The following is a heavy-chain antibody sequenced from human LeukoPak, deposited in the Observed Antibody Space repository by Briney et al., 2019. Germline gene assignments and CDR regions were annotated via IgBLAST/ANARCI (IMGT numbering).Heavy chain of an antibody. CDR3: ARDQFYDGSGSYYLGPFDY. V-gene: IGHV3-21*01. CDR1: GFTFSSYS. J-gene: IGHJ4*02. D-gene: IGHD3-10*01. Sequence: GGSLRLSCAASGFTFSSYSMNWVRQAPGKGPEWVSSISSSSSYIYYADSVKGRFTISRDNAKNSLYLQMNSLRAEDTAVYYCARDQFYDGSGSYYLGPFDYWGQGTLVTVSS. CDR2: ISSSSSYI.